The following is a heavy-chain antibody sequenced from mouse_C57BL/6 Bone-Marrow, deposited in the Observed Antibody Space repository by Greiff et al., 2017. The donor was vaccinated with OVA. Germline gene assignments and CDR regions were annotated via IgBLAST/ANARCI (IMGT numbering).Heavy chain of an antibody. CDR1: GYTFTSYW. J-gene: IGHJ1*03. CDR3: TRNRIYYGNYSWYFDV. Sequence: EVQLQQSGTVLARPGASVKMSCKTSGYTFTSYWMHWVKQRPGQGLEWIGAIYPGNSDTSYNQKFKGKAKLTAVTSASTAYMELSSLTNEDSAVYYCTRNRIYYGNYSWYFDVWGTGTTVTVSS. V-gene: IGHV1-5*01. D-gene: IGHD2-1*01. CDR2: IYPGNSDT.